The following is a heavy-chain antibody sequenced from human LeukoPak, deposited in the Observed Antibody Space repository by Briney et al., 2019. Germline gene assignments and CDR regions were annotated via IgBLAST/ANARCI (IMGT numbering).Heavy chain of an antibody. J-gene: IGHJ4*02. CDR3: ARVGYRSGGSCFDY. V-gene: IGHV4-31*03. CDR2: IYNSGIT. D-gene: IGHD2-15*01. CDR1: GGSVTSGGPY. Sequence: SETLSLTCSVSGGSVTSGGPYWSWIRQQPGKGLEWIGYIYNSGITYYNPSLKSRVSISVDTSKNQFSLKLSSVTAADTAVYYCARVGYRSGGSCFDYWGQGTLVTVSS.